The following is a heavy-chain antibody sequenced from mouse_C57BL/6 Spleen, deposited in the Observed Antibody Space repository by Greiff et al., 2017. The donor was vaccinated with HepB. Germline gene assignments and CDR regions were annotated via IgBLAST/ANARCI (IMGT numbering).Heavy chain of an antibody. CDR3: ARRESYYGSSDY. CDR2: IYPRSGNT. D-gene: IGHD1-1*01. CDR1: GYTFTSYG. Sequence: QVQLQQSGAELARPGASVKLSCKASGYTFTSYGISWVKQRTGQGLEWIGGIYPRSGNTYYNEKFKGKATLTADKSSSTAYMELRSLTSEDSAVYFCARRESYYGSSDYWGQGTTLTVSS. J-gene: IGHJ2*01. V-gene: IGHV1-81*01.